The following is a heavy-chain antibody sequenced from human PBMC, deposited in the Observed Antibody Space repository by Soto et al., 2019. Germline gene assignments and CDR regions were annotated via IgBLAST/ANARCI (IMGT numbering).Heavy chain of an antibody. V-gene: IGHV4-30-2*05. CDR3: ARERPDGARLDP. D-gene: IGHD6-6*01. CDR1: GGSISSGGYS. CDR2: IYHSGST. J-gene: IGHJ5*02. Sequence: PSKTLSLTCTVSGGSISSGGYSWGWIRQPPGKGLEWIGYIYHSGSTYYNPSLKSRVTISVDTSKNQFSLKLSSVTAADTAVYYCARERPDGARLDPWGQGTLVTVSS.